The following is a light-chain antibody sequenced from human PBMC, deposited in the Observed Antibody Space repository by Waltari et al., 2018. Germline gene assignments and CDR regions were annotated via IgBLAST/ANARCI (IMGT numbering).Light chain of an antibody. J-gene: IGLJ1*01. V-gene: IGLV2-14*01. CDR1: SRDVGGYNY. CDR3: SSYTSSNTLHIV. CDR2: EVS. Sequence: QSALTQPASVSGSPGQSITISCTGTSRDVGGYNYVSWYQQHPGKAPKLMIYEVSYRPSGVSNRFSGSKSGNTASLTISGLQAEDEADYYCSSYTSSNTLHIVFGTGTEVTVL.